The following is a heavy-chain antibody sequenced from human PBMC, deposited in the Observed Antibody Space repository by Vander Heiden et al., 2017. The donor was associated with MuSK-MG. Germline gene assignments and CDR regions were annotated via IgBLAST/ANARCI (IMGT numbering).Heavy chain of an antibody. CDR3: ARDRFGDYTSCDYYYYMDV. Sequence: QVQLVQSGAEVKKPGASVKVSCTASGYTFTGYYMLWVRQAPGQGLEWMGWINPNSGGTNYAQKFQGWVTMTRDTSISTAYMELSRRRSDETAVYYCARDRFGDYTSCDYYYYMDVWGQGTTVTVSS. CDR1: GYTFTGYY. D-gene: IGHD4-17*01. CDR2: INPNSGGT. V-gene: IGHV1-2*04. J-gene: IGHJ6*03.